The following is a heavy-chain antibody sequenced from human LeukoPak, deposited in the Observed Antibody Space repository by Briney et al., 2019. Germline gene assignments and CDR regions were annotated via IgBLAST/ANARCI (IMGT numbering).Heavy chain of an antibody. CDR1: GFTFSLYG. V-gene: IGHV3-33*06. J-gene: IGHJ4*02. CDR3: AKDSRGANFGDFDY. CDR2: ISNDGSKT. D-gene: IGHD3-10*01. Sequence: GGSLRLSCAASGFTFSLYGMHWVRQAPGKGLGWVALISNDGSKTYYADSVKGRFTISRDNSKNTVYLQVSSLRADDTAVYYCAKDSRGANFGDFDYWGQGTLVTVSS.